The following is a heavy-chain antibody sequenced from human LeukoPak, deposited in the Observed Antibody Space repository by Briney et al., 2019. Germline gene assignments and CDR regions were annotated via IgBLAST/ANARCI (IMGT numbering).Heavy chain of an antibody. J-gene: IGHJ6*03. CDR1: GFTFSNYA. CDR3: ARDEALVIHIHYYMDV. D-gene: IGHD2-21*01. CDR2: IRYDGSNK. V-gene: IGHV3-30*02. Sequence: GGSLRLSCAASGFTFSNYAMSWVRQAPGKGLEWVAFIRYDGSNKYYADSVKGRFTISRDNSKNTLYLQMNSLRVEDTAVYYCARDEALVIHIHYYMDVWGKGTTVTVSS.